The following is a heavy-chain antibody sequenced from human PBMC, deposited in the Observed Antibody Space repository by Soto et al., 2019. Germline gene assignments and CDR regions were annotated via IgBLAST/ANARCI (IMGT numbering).Heavy chain of an antibody. CDR3: ARDSYGDPNDNNYYYYYGMDV. CDR1: GFTFSSYS. V-gene: IGHV3-21*01. D-gene: IGHD4-17*01. J-gene: IGHJ6*02. Sequence: GGSLRLSCAASGFTFSSYSMNWVRQAPGKGLEWVSSISSSSSYIYYADSVKGRFTISRDNAKNSLYLQMNSLRAEDTAVYYCARDSYGDPNDNNYYYYYGMDVWGQGTTVTVSS. CDR2: ISSSSSYI.